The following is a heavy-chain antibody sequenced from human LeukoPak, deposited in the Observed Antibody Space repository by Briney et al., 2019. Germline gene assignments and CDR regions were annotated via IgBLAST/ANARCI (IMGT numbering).Heavy chain of an antibody. CDR3: AKDGEVGATVYYYYYMDV. J-gene: IGHJ6*03. Sequence: PGGSLRLSCAASGFTFSSYGMHWVRQAPGKGLEWVASIRYDGSDKYYADSVKGRFTISRDNSKNTLYLQMNSLRAEDTAVYYCAKDGEVGATVYYYYYMDVWGKGTTVTVSS. D-gene: IGHD1-26*01. CDR1: GFTFSSYG. V-gene: IGHV3-30*02. CDR2: IRYDGSDK.